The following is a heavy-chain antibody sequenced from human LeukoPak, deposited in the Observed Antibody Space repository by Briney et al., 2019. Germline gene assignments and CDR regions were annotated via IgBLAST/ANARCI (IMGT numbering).Heavy chain of an antibody. CDR3: ARGGYDFWSGYSDY. Sequence: GASVKVSCKASGYTFTGYYMHWVRQAPGQGLEWMGWMNPNSGNTGYAQKFQGRVTITRNTSISTAYMELSSLRSEDTAVYYCARGGYDFWSGYSDYWGQGTLVTVSS. D-gene: IGHD3-3*01. CDR2: MNPNSGNT. J-gene: IGHJ4*02. CDR1: GYTFTGYY. V-gene: IGHV1-8*03.